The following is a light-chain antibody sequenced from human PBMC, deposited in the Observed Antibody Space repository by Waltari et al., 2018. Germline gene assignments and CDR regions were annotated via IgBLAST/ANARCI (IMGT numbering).Light chain of an antibody. Sequence: EIVMTQSPATLSVSPGERATLSCRASQSVSSKLVWYQQKPGQAPRLLSSDVSTRANGIPARFSGSGSGTEFILTIDSLQSEDFAVYYCQQYAHWKTFGQGTKVEIK. V-gene: IGKV3-15*01. CDR2: DVS. CDR3: QQYAHWKT. CDR1: QSVSSK. J-gene: IGKJ1*01.